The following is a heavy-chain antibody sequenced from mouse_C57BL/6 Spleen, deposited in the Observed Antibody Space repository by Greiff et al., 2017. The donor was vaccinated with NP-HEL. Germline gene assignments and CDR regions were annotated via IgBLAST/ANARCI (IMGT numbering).Heavy chain of an antibody. V-gene: IGHV14-3*01. J-gene: IGHJ4*01. CDR3: ADYYGSSYDYAMDY. D-gene: IGHD1-1*01. Sequence: DVKLQESVAELVRPGASVKLSCTASGFNIKNTYMHWVKQRPEQGLEWIGRIDPANGNTKYAPKFQGKATITADTSSNTAYLQLSSLTSEDTAIYYCADYYGSSYDYAMDYWGHGTSVTVSS. CDR2: IDPANGNT. CDR1: GFNIKNTY.